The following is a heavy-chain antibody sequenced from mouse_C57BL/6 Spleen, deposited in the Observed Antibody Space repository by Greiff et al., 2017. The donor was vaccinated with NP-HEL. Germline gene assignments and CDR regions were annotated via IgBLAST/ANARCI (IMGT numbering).Heavy chain of an antibody. CDR1: GYTFTSYW. CDR3: AGRVDYYGSRGSDY. V-gene: IGHV1-64*01. Sequence: QVQLQQPGAELVKPGASVKLSCKASGYTFTSYWMHWVKQRPGQGLEWIGMIHPNSGSTNYNEKFKSKATLTVDKSSSTAYTQLSSLTAEDSAVYYCAGRVDYYGSRGSDYWGQGTTLTVSS. D-gene: IGHD1-1*01. CDR2: IHPNSGST. J-gene: IGHJ2*01.